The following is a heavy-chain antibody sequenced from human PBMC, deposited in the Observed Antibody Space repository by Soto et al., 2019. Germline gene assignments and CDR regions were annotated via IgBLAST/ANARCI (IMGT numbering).Heavy chain of an antibody. D-gene: IGHD2-15*01. CDR3: AKRGGVVGGSEHPFFEY. CDR2: ISFDGKNR. CDR1: GFIFSNYG. Sequence: QVQLVESGGGVVQPGKSLRLSCAASGFIFSNYGMHWVRQAPGKGLEWVALISFDGKNRNYADSVKGRFTIYRDNPKNTLYLAMNSLRPEDTAFYYCAKRGGVVGGSEHPFFEYWGQGTLVTVSS. J-gene: IGHJ4*02. V-gene: IGHV3-30*18.